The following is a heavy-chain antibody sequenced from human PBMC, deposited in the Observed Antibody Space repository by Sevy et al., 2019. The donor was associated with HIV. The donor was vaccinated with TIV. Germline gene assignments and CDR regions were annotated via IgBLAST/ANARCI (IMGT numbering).Heavy chain of an antibody. J-gene: IGHJ4*02. CDR2: VHPGASDT. D-gene: IGHD6-13*01. CDR1: GYYFPMYW. Sequence: GESLKISCQGSGYYFPMYWIGWVRQVPGKGLEWMGIVHPGASDTKYSPSFQGQVTILADRSVNTAYLRWSSLKASDTAIYYCVRRKAASDSLHFDYWGQGTLVTVSS. V-gene: IGHV5-51*01. CDR3: VRRKAASDSLHFDY.